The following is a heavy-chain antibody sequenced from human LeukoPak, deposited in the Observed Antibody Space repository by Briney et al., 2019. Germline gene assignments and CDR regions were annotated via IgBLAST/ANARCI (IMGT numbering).Heavy chain of an antibody. Sequence: GGSLRFSCAASGFTFSGFSMNWFRQAPGKGLEWFSSISSSSSYIYYADSVKGRFTISRDNAKNSLYLQMNSLRAEDTAVYYCARDESLDIVVVPAAIFDYWGQGTLVTVSS. CDR3: ARDESLDIVVVPAAIFDY. CDR2: ISSSSSYI. V-gene: IGHV3-21*01. J-gene: IGHJ4*02. D-gene: IGHD2-2*01. CDR1: GFTFSGFS.